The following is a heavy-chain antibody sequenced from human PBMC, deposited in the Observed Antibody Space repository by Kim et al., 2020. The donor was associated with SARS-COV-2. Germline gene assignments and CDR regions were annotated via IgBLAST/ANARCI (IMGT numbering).Heavy chain of an antibody. CDR3: AKFSASGHFYYGMDV. J-gene: IGHJ6*02. CDR2: ISGSGDST. Sequence: GGSLRLSCAASGFTFSSYAMSWVRQAPGKGLEWDSGISGSGDSTYYADSVKGRFAMSRDNSKNTLYLQMNSLRADDTAVYYCAKFSASGHFYYGMDVWGQGTPVTVSS. V-gene: IGHV3-23*01. CDR1: GFTFSSYA.